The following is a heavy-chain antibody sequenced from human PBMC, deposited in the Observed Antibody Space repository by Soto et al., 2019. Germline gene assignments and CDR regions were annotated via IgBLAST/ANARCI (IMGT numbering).Heavy chain of an antibody. CDR3: ARQRLQYYFDY. J-gene: IGHJ4*02. CDR2: IYYSGST. D-gene: IGHD5-12*01. CDR1: GDSISSSSYY. V-gene: IGHV4-39*01. Sequence: SETLSLTCTVSGDSISSSSYYWGWIRQPPGKGLEWIGSIYYSGSTYYNPSLKSRVTISVDTSKNQFSLKLSSVTAADTAVYYCARQRLQYYFDYWGQGTRVTVSS.